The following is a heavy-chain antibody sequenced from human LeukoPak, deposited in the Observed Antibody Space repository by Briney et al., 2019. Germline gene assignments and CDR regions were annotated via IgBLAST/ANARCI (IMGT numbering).Heavy chain of an antibody. CDR2: IYYSGST. D-gene: IGHD3-22*01. CDR3: ARDSGYDSSGYYSVDY. V-gene: IGHV4-59*01. J-gene: IGHJ4*02. Sequence: SETLSLTCTVSGGSISSYYWSWIRQPPGKGLEWIGYIYYSGSTNYNPSLKSRVTISVDTSKNQFSPKLSSVTAADTAVYYCARDSGYDSSGYYSVDYWGQGTLVTVSS. CDR1: GGSISSYY.